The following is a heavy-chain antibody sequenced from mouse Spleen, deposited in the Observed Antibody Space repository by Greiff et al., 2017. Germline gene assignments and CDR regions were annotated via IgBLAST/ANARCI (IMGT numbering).Heavy chain of an antibody. CDR1: GYTFTSYY. J-gene: IGHJ2*01. CDR3: ARNYYFDY. Sequence: QVQLQQSGPELVKPGASVKMSCKASGYTFTSYYIHWVKQRPGQGLEWIGWIYPGDGSTKYNEKFKGKTTLTADKSSSTAYMLLSSLTSEDSAIYFCARNYYFDYWGQGTTLTVSS. CDR2: IYPGDGST. V-gene: IGHV1S56*01.